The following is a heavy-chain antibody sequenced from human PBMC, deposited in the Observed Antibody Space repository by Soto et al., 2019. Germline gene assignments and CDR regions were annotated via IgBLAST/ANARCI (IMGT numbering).Heavy chain of an antibody. CDR2: IYHIGIT. V-gene: IGHV4-4*02. CDR3: ARDPRRYDNIEN. CDR1: GGSISSSFW. D-gene: IGHD2-15*01. J-gene: IGHJ4*02. Sequence: QVYLRESGPGLVRPSGTLSLTCAVSGGSISSSFWWTWVRQSPGKGLEWIGEIYHIGITHYNPSLKSRVTISVDKSTNQFSLKINSVTAADMAVYYCARDPRRYDNIENWGRGILVTVSS.